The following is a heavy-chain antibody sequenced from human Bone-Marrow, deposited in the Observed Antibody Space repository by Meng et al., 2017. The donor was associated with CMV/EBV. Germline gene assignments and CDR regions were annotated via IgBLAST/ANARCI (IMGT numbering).Heavy chain of an antibody. V-gene: IGHV2-5*02. CDR1: SISTNGVG. CDR3: AQRRWTSSGWYGNWFDP. D-gene: IGHD6-19*01. CDR2: TYWDADK. J-gene: IGHJ5*02. Sequence: SISTNGVGVGWIRQPPGEVLEWLAITYWDADKRYSPFLKNRLTITRDTSKNQVALSMTDMDPVDTATYYCAQRRWTSSGWYGNWFDPWGQGILVTVSS.